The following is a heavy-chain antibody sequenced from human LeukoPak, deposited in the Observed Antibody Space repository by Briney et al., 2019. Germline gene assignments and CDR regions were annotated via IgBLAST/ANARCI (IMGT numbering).Heavy chain of an antibody. CDR2: IYYSGST. J-gene: IGHJ4*02. CDR1: GGSISSGDYY. Sequence: PSETLSLTCTVPGGSISSGDYYWSWIRQLPGKGLEWIGYIYYSGSTYYNPSLKSRVTISVDTSKNQFSLKLSSVTAADTAVYYCARVGYYYDSSGYYPTFDYWGQGTLVTVSS. CDR3: ARVGYYYDSSGYYPTFDY. V-gene: IGHV4-30-4*01. D-gene: IGHD3-22*01.